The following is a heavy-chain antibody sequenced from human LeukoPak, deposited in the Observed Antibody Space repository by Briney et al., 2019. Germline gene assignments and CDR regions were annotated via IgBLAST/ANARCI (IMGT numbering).Heavy chain of an antibody. J-gene: IGHJ4*02. CDR1: GFTFSSYG. V-gene: IGHV3-23*01. CDR2: ISGSGGST. CDR3: AKDWYYDYVWGSYRLDY. Sequence: GGSLRLSCAASGFTFSSYGMSWVRQAPGKGLEWVSAISGSGGSTYYADSVKGRFTISRDNSKNTLYLQMNSLRAEDTAVYYCAKDWYYDYVWGSYRLDYWGQGTLVTVSS. D-gene: IGHD3-16*02.